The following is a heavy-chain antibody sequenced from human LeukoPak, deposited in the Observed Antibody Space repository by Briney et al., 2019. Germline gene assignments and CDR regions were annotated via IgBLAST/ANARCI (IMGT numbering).Heavy chain of an antibody. CDR1: GYSFTSYW. J-gene: IGHJ6*03. Sequence: PGESLKISCKGSGYSFTSYWIGWVRQMPGKGLEWMGIIYPGDSDTRYSPSFQGQVTISADKSISTAYLQWSSLKASDTAMYYCARSANFRWFGELFTTYYYYMDVWGKGTTVTVSS. V-gene: IGHV5-51*01. CDR3: ARSANFRWFGELFTTYYYYMDV. D-gene: IGHD3-10*01. CDR2: IYPGDSDT.